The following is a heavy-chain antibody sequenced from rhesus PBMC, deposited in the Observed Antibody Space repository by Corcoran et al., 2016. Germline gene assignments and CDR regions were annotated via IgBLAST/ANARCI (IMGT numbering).Heavy chain of an antibody. CDR2: FYCSSANT. CDR3: ARFVVLAATLNV. CDR1: GASIDGGYG. V-gene: IGHV4S7*01. J-gene: IGHJ5-2*02. D-gene: IGHD2-39*02. Sequence: QVQLQESGPGLLKPSETLSLTCAVSGASIDGGYGWGWIRQSPGKGLDWIGTFYCSSANTYNNPSLKSRVASSRDTSKTQFSLNLNSVTAAYTAVYYCARFVVLAATLNVWGRGVLVTVSS.